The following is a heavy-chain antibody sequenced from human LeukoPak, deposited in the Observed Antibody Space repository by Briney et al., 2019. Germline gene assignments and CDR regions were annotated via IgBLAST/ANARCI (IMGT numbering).Heavy chain of an antibody. V-gene: IGHV3-74*01. CDR1: GFTFSNFW. J-gene: IGHJ6*02. CDR3: AKGLYCTNDVCYDYYYYGMDV. Sequence: GGSLRLSCTASGFTFSNFWMHWVRQAPGKGLVWVSRINSGGSDTSYADSVKGRFTISRDNSKNTLYLQMNSLRAEDTAVYYCAKGLYCTNDVCYDYYYYGMDVWGQGTTVTVSS. D-gene: IGHD2-8*01. CDR2: INSGGSDT.